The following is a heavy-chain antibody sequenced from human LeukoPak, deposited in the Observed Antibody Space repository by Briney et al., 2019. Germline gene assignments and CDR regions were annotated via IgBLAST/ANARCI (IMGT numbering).Heavy chain of an antibody. V-gene: IGHV3-33*01. J-gene: IGHJ4*02. CDR1: GFTFGSYG. D-gene: IGHD3-22*01. CDR2: IWYDGSNK. CDR3: ARGPVGHYYDSSGYYYFDY. Sequence: GGSLRLSCAASGFTFGSYGMHWVRQAPGKGLEWVAVIWYDGSNKYYADSVKGRFTISRDNSKKTLYLQMNNLRAEDTAVYYCARGPVGHYYDSSGYYYFDYWGQGTLVTVSS.